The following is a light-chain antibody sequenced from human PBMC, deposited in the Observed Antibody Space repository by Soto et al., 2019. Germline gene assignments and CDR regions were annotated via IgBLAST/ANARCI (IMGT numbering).Light chain of an antibody. CDR2: KAS. J-gene: IGKJ1*01. CDR1: QTISSW. Sequence: QMTQSPSSLSGSVGDRVTITCRASQTISSWLAWYQQKPGKAPKLLIYKASTLKSGVPSRFSGSGSGTEFTLTISSLQPDDFATYYCQHYNSYSEAFGQGTKVAIK. CDR3: QHYNSYSEA. V-gene: IGKV1-5*03.